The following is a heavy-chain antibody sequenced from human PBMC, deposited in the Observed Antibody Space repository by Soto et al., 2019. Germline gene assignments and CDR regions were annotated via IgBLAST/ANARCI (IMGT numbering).Heavy chain of an antibody. CDR2: IYPGDSDT. V-gene: IGHV5-51*01. CDR1: GYNFPTYW. Sequence: PGESLKISCKGSGYNFPTYWIGWLRQMPGKGLEWMGIIYPGDSDTRYSPSFQGQVTMSADKSISTAYLQWSSLKASDTAIYYCARSGGPANSFYYYSGMDVWGQGTTVTVSS. J-gene: IGHJ6*02. D-gene: IGHD3-10*01. CDR3: ARSGGPANSFYYYSGMDV.